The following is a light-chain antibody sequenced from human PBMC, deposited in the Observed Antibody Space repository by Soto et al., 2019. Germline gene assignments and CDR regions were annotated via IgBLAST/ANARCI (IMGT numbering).Light chain of an antibody. CDR1: SSDVGAYNY. Sequence: QSALTQPPSASGSPGQSVTISCTGNSSDVGAYNYVSWYQHRPGKAPQLMIYEVSKRPLGVPDRFFGSKSGNTASLTVSGLQAEDEADYYCSSYGGTNNFVVFGGGTKLTVL. V-gene: IGLV2-8*01. CDR2: EVS. CDR3: SSYGGTNNFVV. J-gene: IGLJ2*01.